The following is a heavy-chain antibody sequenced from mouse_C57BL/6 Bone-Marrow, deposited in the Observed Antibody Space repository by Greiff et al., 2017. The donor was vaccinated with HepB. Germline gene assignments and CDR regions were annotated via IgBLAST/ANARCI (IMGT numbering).Heavy chain of an antibody. CDR3: AIGLYYYGSSYPSYWYFDV. CDR2: IHPSDSDT. D-gene: IGHD1-1*01. Sequence: QVQLQQPGAELVKPGASVKVSCKASGYTFTSYWMHWVKQRPGQGLEWIGRIHPSDSDTNYNQKFKGKATLTVDKSSSTAYMQLSSLTSEDSAVYYCAIGLYYYGSSYPSYWYFDVWGTGTTVTVSS. CDR1: GYTFTSYW. J-gene: IGHJ1*03. V-gene: IGHV1-74*01.